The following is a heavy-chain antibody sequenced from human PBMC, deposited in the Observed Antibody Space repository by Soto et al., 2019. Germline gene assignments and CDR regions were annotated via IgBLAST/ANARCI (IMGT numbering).Heavy chain of an antibody. CDR3: ARASGYSYGFNFDY. CDR2: INPNSGGT. Sequence: VSVKVSCKASGYTFTGYYMHWVRQAPGQGLEWMGWINPNSGGTNYAQKFQGWVTMTRDTSISTAYMELSRLRSDDTAVYYCARASGYSYGFNFDYWGQGTLVTVSS. CDR1: GYTFTGYY. D-gene: IGHD5-18*01. V-gene: IGHV1-2*04. J-gene: IGHJ4*02.